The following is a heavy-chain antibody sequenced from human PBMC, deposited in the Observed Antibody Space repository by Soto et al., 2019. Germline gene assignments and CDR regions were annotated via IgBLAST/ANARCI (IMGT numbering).Heavy chain of an antibody. V-gene: IGHV4-28*01. Sequence: SETLSLTCAVSGYSISSNNWWGCIRQSPGKGLEWIGYIYYSGSTYYNPSLKSRVAMSVDTSKNQFSLRLSSVTAVDTAVYYCARTGRYGGNEFDYWGQGTQVTVYS. CDR1: GYSISSNNW. D-gene: IGHD2-15*01. CDR2: IYYSGST. J-gene: IGHJ4*02. CDR3: ARTGRYGGNEFDY.